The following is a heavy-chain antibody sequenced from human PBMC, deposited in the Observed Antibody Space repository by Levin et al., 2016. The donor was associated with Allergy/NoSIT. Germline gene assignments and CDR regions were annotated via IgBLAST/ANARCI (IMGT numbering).Heavy chain of an antibody. D-gene: IGHD6-13*01. V-gene: IGHV2-5*02. CDR3: ARQYIVAASTRRGFDY. Sequence: WIRQPPGKALEWLALIYWDDVKRYSPSLKSRLTITKDTSKNQVVLTMTNMDPVDTATYFCARQYIVAASTRRGFDYWGQGTLVTVSS. CDR2: IYWDDVK. J-gene: IGHJ4*02.